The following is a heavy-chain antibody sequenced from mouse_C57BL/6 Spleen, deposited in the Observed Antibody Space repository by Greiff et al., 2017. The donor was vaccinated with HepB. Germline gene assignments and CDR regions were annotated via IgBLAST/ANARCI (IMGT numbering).Heavy chain of an antibody. V-gene: IGHV1-19*01. CDR3: ARRDSSGPYAMDY. Sequence: VHVKQSGPVLVKPGASVKMSCKASGYAFTDYYMNWVKQSHGKSLEWIGVINPYNGGTSYNQKFKGKATLTVDKSSSTAYMELNSLTSEDSAVYYCARRDSSGPYAMDYWGQGTSVTVSS. D-gene: IGHD3-2*02. CDR1: GYAFTDYY. CDR2: INPYNGGT. J-gene: IGHJ4*01.